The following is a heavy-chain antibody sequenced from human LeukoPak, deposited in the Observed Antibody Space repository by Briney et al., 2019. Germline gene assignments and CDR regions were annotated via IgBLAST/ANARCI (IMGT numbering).Heavy chain of an antibody. CDR1: GGSISSYY. CDR3: ARDLRCGSGGSCYSQYYFDY. D-gene: IGHD2-15*01. Sequence: SETLSLTCTVSGGSISSYYWSWIRQPAGKGLEWIGRIYTSGSTNYNPSLKSRVTMSVDTSKNQFSLKLSSVTAADTAVYYCARDLRCGSGGSCYSQYYFDYGGQGTLVTVS. V-gene: IGHV4-4*07. CDR2: IYTSGST. J-gene: IGHJ4*02.